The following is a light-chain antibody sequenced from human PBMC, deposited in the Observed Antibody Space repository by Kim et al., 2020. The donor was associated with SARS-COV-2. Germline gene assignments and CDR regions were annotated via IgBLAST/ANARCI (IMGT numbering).Light chain of an antibody. CDR1: NIGSKS. CDR3: QVLDTNSDHPV. J-gene: IGLJ3*02. CDR2: YDS. Sequence: SYELTQPPSVSVAPGKTARITCGGNNIGSKSVHWYRQKPGQAPVLVIYYDSDRPSGIPERFSGSNSGNTATLTISRVEAGDEADYYCQVLDTNSDHPVFG. V-gene: IGLV3-21*04.